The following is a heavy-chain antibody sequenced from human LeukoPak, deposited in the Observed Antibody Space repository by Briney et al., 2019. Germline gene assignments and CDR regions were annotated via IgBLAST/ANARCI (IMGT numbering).Heavy chain of an antibody. CDR3: AREYDRGYYFDY. V-gene: IGHV4-59*01. D-gene: IGHD3-22*01. Sequence: SETLSLTCTVSGGSISSYYWTWIRQPPGKGLEWIGYIYYIGRTNYNPSLKSRVTITVDTSKNQFSLKLSSVTAADTAVYYCAREYDRGYYFDYWGQGTLVTVSS. CDR2: IYYIGRT. CDR1: GGSISSYY. J-gene: IGHJ4*02.